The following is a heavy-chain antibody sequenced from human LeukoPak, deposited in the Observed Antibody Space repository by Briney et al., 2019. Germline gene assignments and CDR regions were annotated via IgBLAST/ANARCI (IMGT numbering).Heavy chain of an antibody. V-gene: IGHV1-69*05. Sequence: ASVKVSCKASGGTFSSYAISWVRQAPGQGLGWMGGISPIFGTANYAQKFQGRVTITTDESTSTAYMELSSLRSEDTAVYYCARVALGVMVYATAPLWGQGTLVTVSS. CDR1: GGTFSSYA. D-gene: IGHD2-8*01. CDR3: ARVALGVMVYATAPL. CDR2: ISPIFGTA. J-gene: IGHJ4*02.